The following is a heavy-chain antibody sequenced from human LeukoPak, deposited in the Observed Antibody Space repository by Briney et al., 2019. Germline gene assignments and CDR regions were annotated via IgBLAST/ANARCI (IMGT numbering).Heavy chain of an antibody. D-gene: IGHD5-18*01. CDR3: ARGGYSYGGKGAFDI. J-gene: IGHJ3*02. V-gene: IGHV5-51*01. CDR2: IYPGDSDT. CDR1: GYSFTSYW. Sequence: GESLKISCKGSGYSFTSYWIGWVRQMPGKGLERMGIIYPGDSDTRYSPSFQGQVTISAAKSISTAYLQWSSLKASDTAMYYCARGGYSYGGKGAFDIWGQGTMVTVSS.